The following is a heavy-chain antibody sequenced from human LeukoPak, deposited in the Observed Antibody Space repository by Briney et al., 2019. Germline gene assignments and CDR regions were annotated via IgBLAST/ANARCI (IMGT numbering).Heavy chain of an antibody. Sequence: ASVKVSCKASGYTFTSYYMHWVRQAPGQGLEWMGIINPSGGSTSYAQKFQGRVTMTRDMSTSTVYMELSSLRSEDTAVYYCATVRFTMMRTFDIWGQGTMVTVSS. CDR3: ATVRFTMMRTFDI. J-gene: IGHJ3*02. CDR1: GYTFTSYY. CDR2: INPSGGST. V-gene: IGHV1-46*01. D-gene: IGHD3-22*01.